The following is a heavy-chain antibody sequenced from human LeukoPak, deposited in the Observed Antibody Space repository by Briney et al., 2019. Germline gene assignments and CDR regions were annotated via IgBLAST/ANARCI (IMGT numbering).Heavy chain of an antibody. CDR2: IYYSGST. CDR3: ARHGYCSGGSCYSRDAFDI. V-gene: IGHV4-59*08. D-gene: IGHD2-15*01. Sequence: SETLSLTCTVSGGSISSYYWSWIRQPPGKGLEWIGYIYYSGSTNYNPSLKSRVTISVDTSKNQFSLKLSSVTAADTAVYYCARHGYCSGGSCYSRDAFDIWGQGTMVTVSS. CDR1: GGSISSYY. J-gene: IGHJ3*02.